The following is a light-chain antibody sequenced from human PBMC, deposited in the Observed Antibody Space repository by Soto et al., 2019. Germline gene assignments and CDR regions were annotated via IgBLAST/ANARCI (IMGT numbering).Light chain of an antibody. CDR3: SSYTSSSTLEVV. V-gene: IGLV2-14*01. J-gene: IGLJ2*01. CDR2: DVS. CDR1: SSDVGGYNY. Sequence: QSVLTQPASVSGSPGQSITISCTGTSSDVGGYNYVCWYQQHPGKAPKLMIYDVSNRPSGVSNRFSGSKSGNTASLTISGRQAEDEADYYCSSYTSSSTLEVVFGGGTKLTVL.